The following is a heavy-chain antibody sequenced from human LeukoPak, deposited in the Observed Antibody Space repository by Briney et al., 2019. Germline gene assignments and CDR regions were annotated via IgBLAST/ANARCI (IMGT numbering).Heavy chain of an antibody. CDR3: ARDSYYDSSGLSDY. Sequence: ASVKVSCKASGGTFSNYAISWVRQAPGQGLEWMGRIIPIFGTANYAQKFQGRVTITTDESTSTAYMELSSLRSEDTAVYYRARDSYYDSSGLSDYWGQGTLVTVSS. V-gene: IGHV1-69*05. CDR1: GGTFSNYA. CDR2: IIPIFGTA. J-gene: IGHJ4*02. D-gene: IGHD3-22*01.